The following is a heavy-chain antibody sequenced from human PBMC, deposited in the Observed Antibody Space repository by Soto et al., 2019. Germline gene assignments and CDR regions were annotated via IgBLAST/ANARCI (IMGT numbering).Heavy chain of an antibody. CDR3: ARESEDLTSNFDC. J-gene: IGHJ4*02. V-gene: IGHV3-21*06. CDR1: GFTFTRYS. CDR2: ISSTTNYI. Sequence: GGSLRLSCAASGFTFTRYSMNWVRQAPGKGLEWVSSISSTTNYIYYGDSMKGRFTISRDNGKNSLYLEIHSLRAEDTAVYYCARESEDLTSNFDCWGQGTLVTVSS.